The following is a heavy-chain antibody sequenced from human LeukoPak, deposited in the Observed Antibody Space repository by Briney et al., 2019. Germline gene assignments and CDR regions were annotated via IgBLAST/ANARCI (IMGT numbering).Heavy chain of an antibody. CDR3: ARGPAAPDY. V-gene: IGHV4-34*01. J-gene: IGHJ4*02. CDR2: INHSGST. Sequence: SETLSLTCAVYGGSFSGYYWSWTRQPPGKGLEWIGEINHSGSTNYNPSLKSRVTISVDTSKNQFSLKLSSVTAADTAVYYCARGPAAPDYWGQGTLVTVSS. CDR1: GGSFSGYY. D-gene: IGHD2-2*01.